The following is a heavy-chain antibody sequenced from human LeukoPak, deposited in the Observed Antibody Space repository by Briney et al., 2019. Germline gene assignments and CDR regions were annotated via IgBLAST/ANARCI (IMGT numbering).Heavy chain of an antibody. CDR3: AKGSSGYFFDL. V-gene: IGHV3-23*01. J-gene: IGHJ4*02. CDR2: ISNDGGGT. CDR1: GFIFNNYG. Sequence: GGSLRLSCAASGFIFNNYGLVWVRQAPGKGLEWVSTISNDGGGTTYADFVKGRFSVARDNSKNTLFLQMNSLRAEDTALYYCAKGSSGYFFDLWGQGTLVTVSS. D-gene: IGHD3-22*01.